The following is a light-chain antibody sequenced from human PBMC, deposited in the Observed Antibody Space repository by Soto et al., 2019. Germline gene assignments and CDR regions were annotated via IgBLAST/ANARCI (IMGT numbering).Light chain of an antibody. Sequence: QSALTQPASVSGSPGQSITISCTRTSSDVGSYNLVSWYQHHPGKAPKLMIYEGSERPSGVSKRFSGAQSGNTASLTISGVQAEDEADYYCSSYAGAVVFGEGTKLTVL. CDR3: SSYAGAVV. CDR2: EGS. V-gene: IGLV2-23*01. CDR1: SSDVGSYNL. J-gene: IGLJ2*01.